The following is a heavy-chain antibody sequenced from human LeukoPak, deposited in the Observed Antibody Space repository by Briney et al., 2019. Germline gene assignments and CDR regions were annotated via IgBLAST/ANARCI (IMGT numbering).Heavy chain of an antibody. J-gene: IGHJ4*02. Sequence: SETLSLTCAVYGGSFSGYYWSWIRQPPGKGLEWIGEINHSGSTNYNPSLKSRVTISVDTSKNQFSLKLSSVTAADTAVYYCASFEYSSSSVHWGQGTLVTVSS. CDR2: INHSGST. CDR1: GGSFSGYY. CDR3: ASFEYSSSSVH. D-gene: IGHD6-6*01. V-gene: IGHV4-34*01.